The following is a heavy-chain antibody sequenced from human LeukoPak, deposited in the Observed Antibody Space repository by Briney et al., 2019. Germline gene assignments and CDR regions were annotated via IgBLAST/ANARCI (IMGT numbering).Heavy chain of an antibody. CDR1: AFTFRSYA. J-gene: IGHJ4*02. Sequence: GGSLRLSCAASAFTFRSYAMIWVRQAPGKGLEWVSGISGSGGSTYYSDSAKGRFAISRDNSNNTLYLQMNSLRAEDTAVYYCTKGAASRGYTYVANWGQGTLVTVSS. D-gene: IGHD5-18*01. CDR2: ISGSGGST. CDR3: TKGAASRGYTYVAN. V-gene: IGHV3-23*01.